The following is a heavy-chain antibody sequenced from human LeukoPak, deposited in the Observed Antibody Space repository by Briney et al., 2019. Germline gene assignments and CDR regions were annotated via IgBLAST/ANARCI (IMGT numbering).Heavy chain of an antibody. V-gene: IGHV3-11*06. Sequence: GGSLRLSCAASGFTFSDYYMSWIRQAGGKGLEGVSYISSSSSYTNYADSVKGRFTISRDNVKNSLYLQMNSLRAEDTAVYYCARNRDGYLPFDYWGQGTLVTVSS. CDR1: GFTFSDYY. CDR2: ISSSSSYT. J-gene: IGHJ4*02. D-gene: IGHD5-24*01. CDR3: ARNRDGYLPFDY.